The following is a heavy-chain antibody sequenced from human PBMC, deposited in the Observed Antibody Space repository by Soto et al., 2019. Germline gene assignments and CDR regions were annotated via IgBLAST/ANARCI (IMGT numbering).Heavy chain of an antibody. Sequence: GGSLRLSCAASGFTFSSYAMHWVRQAPGKGLEWVAVISYDGSNKYYADSVKGRFTISRENSKNTMYLQMNSLRAEDTAVYYTARDEYSSPREGWFDPWGQGTLATVSP. CDR1: GFTFSSYA. V-gene: IGHV3-30-3*01. D-gene: IGHD6-6*01. J-gene: IGHJ5*02. CDR3: ARDEYSSPREGWFDP. CDR2: ISYDGSNK.